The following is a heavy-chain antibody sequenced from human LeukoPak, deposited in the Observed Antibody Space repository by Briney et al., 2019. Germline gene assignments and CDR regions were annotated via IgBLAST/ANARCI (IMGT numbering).Heavy chain of an antibody. CDR1: GFTFSSYA. Sequence: GGSLRLSCAASGFTFSSYAMSWVRQAPGKGLEWVSAISGSGGSTSYADSVKGRFTISRDNSKNTLYLQMNSLRAEDTAVYYCAARIVVVPAAISRSMDYYYYYMDVWGKGTTVTVSS. D-gene: IGHD2-2*01. V-gene: IGHV3-23*01. CDR2: ISGSGGST. J-gene: IGHJ6*03. CDR3: AARIVVVPAAISRSMDYYYYYMDV.